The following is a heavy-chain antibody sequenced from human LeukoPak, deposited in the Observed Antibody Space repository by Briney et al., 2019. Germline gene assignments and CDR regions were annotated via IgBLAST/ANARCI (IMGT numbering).Heavy chain of an antibody. CDR2: ISSSGSTI. CDR3: ARDSSGYYDY. V-gene: IGHV3-48*03. CDR1: GFTFSSYE. J-gene: IGHJ4*02. Sequence: GGSLRLSCAASGFTFSSYEMNWVRQAQGKGLEWVSYISSSGSTIYYADSVKGRFTISRDNAKNSLYLQMNSLRAEDTAVYYCARDSSGYYDYWGQGTLVTVSS. D-gene: IGHD3-22*01.